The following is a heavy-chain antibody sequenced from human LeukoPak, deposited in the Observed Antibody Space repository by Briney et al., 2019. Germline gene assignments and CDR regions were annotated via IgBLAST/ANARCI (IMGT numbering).Heavy chain of an antibody. CDR2: INHSGST. D-gene: IGHD3-22*01. CDR1: GGSFSGYY. J-gene: IGHJ4*02. Sequence: SETLSLTRAVYGGSFSGYYWSWIRQPPGKGLEWIGEINHSGSTNYNPSLKSRVTISVDTSKNQFSLKLSSVTAADTAVYYCARGDYDSSGYYYRYFDYWGQGTLVTVSS. CDR3: ARGDYDSSGYYYRYFDY. V-gene: IGHV4-34*01.